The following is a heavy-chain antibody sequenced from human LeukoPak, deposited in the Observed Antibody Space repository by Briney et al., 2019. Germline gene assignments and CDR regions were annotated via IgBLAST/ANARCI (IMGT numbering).Heavy chain of an antibody. CDR3: ARDRSEDDSSGYIHRDFDY. D-gene: IGHD3-22*01. CDR2: ISSSGGNI. J-gene: IGHJ4*02. V-gene: IGHV3-11*04. Sequence: PGGSLRLSCAASGFTFSDYYMNWIRQAPGRGLEWISYISSSGGNINYADSVQGRLTISRDNAKKSLYLQMSSLRAEDTAVYYCARDRSEDDSSGYIHRDFDYWGQGTLVTVSS. CDR1: GFTFSDYY.